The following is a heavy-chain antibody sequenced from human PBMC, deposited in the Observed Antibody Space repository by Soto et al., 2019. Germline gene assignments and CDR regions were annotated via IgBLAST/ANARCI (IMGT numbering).Heavy chain of an antibody. CDR3: ARINAGAGYYYAMDV. V-gene: IGHV4-28*01. Sequence: SETLSLTCAVSGYSISSSNWWGWIRQPPGKGLEWIGYIYYTGSTHYNPSLKSRVTMSVDTSKNQFSLKLSSVTAVDTAVYYCARINAGAGYYYAMDVWGQGITVTV. CDR2: IYYTGST. J-gene: IGHJ6*02. CDR1: GYSISSSNW. D-gene: IGHD3-10*01.